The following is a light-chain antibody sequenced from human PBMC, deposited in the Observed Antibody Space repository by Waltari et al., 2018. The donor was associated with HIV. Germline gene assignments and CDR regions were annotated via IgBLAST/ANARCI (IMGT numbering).Light chain of an antibody. CDR3: CSYAGSTNWV. CDR2: EVS. J-gene: IGLJ3*02. Sequence: QSALTQPASVSGSPGQSLTISCTGTSSSVGTYNLVPWYQQRPGKAPKLIISEVSQRPAGVSNHFSGSKSANTASLTISGLQAEDEADYYCCSYAGSTNWVFGGGTKLTVL. CDR1: SSSVGTYNL. V-gene: IGLV2-23*02.